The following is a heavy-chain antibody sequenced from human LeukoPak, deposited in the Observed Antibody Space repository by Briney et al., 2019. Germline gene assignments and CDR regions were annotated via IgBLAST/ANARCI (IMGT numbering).Heavy chain of an antibody. CDR2: IIPIFGTA. V-gene: IGHV1-69*13. Sequence: SVKVSCKASGGTFSSYAISWVRQAPGQGLEWMGGIIPIFGTANYAQKFQGRVTITADESTSTAYMELSSLRPEDTAVYYCARGGSGSYSPFGYWGQGTLVTVSS. D-gene: IGHD3-10*01. CDR1: GGTFSSYA. CDR3: ARGGSGSYSPFGY. J-gene: IGHJ4*02.